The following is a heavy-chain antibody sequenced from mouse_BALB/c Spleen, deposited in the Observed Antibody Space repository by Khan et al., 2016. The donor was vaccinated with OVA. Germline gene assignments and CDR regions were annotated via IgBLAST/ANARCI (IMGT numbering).Heavy chain of an antibody. J-gene: IGHJ3*01. V-gene: IGHV1S137*01. D-gene: IGHD1-1*02. Sequence: QVQLQRSGAELVRPGVSVKISCKASGYTFTDYAMHWVKQRHAKSLEWIGVISTNYGDADYNQKFQGKASMTVDRSSSTVYMELARLTSEDSAIYYCVRGGKFAYWGQGTLVTVSA. CDR3: VRGGKFAY. CDR2: ISTNYGDA. CDR1: GYTFTDYA.